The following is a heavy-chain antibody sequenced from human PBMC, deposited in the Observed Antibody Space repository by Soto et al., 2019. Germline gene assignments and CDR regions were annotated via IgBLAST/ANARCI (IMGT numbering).Heavy chain of an antibody. CDR3: ARADDILTGSQSLDY. Sequence: ETLSLTCTVSGGSISSYYWSWIRQPPGKGLEWIGYIYYSGSTNYNPSLKSRVTISVDTSKNQFSLKLSSVTAADTAVYYCARADDILTGSQSLDYWGQGTLVTVSS. CDR2: IYYSGST. V-gene: IGHV4-59*01. D-gene: IGHD3-9*01. J-gene: IGHJ4*02. CDR1: GGSISSYY.